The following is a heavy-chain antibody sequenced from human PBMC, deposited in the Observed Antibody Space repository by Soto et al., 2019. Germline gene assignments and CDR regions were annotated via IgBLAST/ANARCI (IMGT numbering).Heavy chain of an antibody. Sequence: GGSLRLSCAATGFTFSSYWMSGVRQAPGKGLDWVAHIKQDGSEKFYVDYVKGRVTISRVNAKNSLYLQMDRLRAVDTDVYYCARAKTPWRSSGDIVVVVAAGPFDFCGQGT. CDR2: IKQDGSEK. CDR3: ARAKTPWRSSGDIVVVVAAGPFDF. CDR1: GFTFSSYW. V-gene: IGHV3-7*01. J-gene: IGHJ4*02. D-gene: IGHD2-15*01.